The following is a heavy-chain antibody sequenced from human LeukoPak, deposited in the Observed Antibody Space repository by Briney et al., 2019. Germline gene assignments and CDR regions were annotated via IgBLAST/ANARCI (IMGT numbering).Heavy chain of an antibody. Sequence: SETLSLTCFVSGGSISRYYWSWIRQPPGKGLEWIGYIYYSGSTVYNPSLKSRVTISVDTSKNQFSLHLSSVTAADTAVYYCARDLLDYNNMGCFDPWGQGTLVTVSS. D-gene: IGHD4-11*01. CDR2: IYYSGST. J-gene: IGHJ5*02. V-gene: IGHV4-59*01. CDR3: ARDLLDYNNMGCFDP. CDR1: GGSISRYY.